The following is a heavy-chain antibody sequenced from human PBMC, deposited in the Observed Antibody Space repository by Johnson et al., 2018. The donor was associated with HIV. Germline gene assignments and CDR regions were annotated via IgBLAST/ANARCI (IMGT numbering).Heavy chain of an antibody. CDR2: ISYDGSNK. CDR3: AKDVSAAGTGDAFDI. Sequence: VQLVESGGGVVQPGRSLRLSCAASGFTFSSYAMHWVRQAPGKGLEWVAVISYDGSNKYYADSVKGRFTISRDNSKNTLYLQMNSLRAEDTALYYCAKDVSAAGTGDAFDIWGQGTMVTVSS. D-gene: IGHD6-13*01. CDR1: GFTFSSYA. V-gene: IGHV3-30*04. J-gene: IGHJ3*02.